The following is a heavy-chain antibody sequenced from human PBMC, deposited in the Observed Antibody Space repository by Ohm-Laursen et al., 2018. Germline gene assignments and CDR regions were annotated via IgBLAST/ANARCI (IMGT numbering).Heavy chain of an antibody. J-gene: IGHJ5*02. D-gene: IGHD2-15*01. CDR1: GYSISSGYY. V-gene: IGHV4-38-2*01. CDR2: IYHSGST. Sequence: GTLSLTCAVSGYSISSGYYWGWIRQPPGKGLEWIGSIYHSGSTYYNPSLKSRVTISVDTSKNQFSLKLSSVTAADTAVYYCASLYCSGGSCYDPFDPWGQGTLVTVSS. CDR3: ASLYCSGGSCYDPFDP.